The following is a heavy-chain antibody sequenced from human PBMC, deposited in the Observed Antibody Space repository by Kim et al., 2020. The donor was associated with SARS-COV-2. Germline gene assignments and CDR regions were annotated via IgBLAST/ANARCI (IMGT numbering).Heavy chain of an antibody. CDR3: TREEEQLVQGDGMDV. D-gene: IGHD6-6*01. CDR2: IRSKAYGGTT. Sequence: GGSLRLSCTASGFTFGDYAMSWVRQAPGKGLEWVGFIRSKAYGGTTEYAASVKGRFTISRDDSKSIAYLQMNSLKTEDTAVYYCTREEEQLVQGDGMDVWGQGTTVTVSS. V-gene: IGHV3-49*04. CDR1: GFTFGDYA. J-gene: IGHJ6*02.